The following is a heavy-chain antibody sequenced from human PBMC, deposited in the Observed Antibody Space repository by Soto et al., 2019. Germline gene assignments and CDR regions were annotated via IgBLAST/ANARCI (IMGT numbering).Heavy chain of an antibody. V-gene: IGHV1-18*01. CDR3: ARAAPLEGWTRGIIDY. D-gene: IGHD3-16*01. J-gene: IGHJ4*02. Sequence: ASVKVSCKASGYTFTSYGISWVRQAPGQGLEWMGWISAYNGDTNFAPKLQDRVTMTTDTSTSTAYMEMRSLISDDTAVYYCARAAPLEGWTRGIIDYWGQGTLVTVSS. CDR2: ISAYNGDT. CDR1: GYTFTSYG.